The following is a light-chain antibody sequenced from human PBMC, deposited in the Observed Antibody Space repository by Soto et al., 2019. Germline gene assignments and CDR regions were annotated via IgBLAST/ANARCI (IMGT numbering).Light chain of an antibody. CDR2: DAS. Sequence: DFQMTQSPSTLSASVGDRVTITCRASQNIRSRLAWFQQKPGKAPKLLIFDASNFESGVPSRFSGSGYGTDFTLTISSLKPDDFATYYCQQYSVSSGAFGQGTKVDIK. V-gene: IGKV1-5*01. CDR1: QNIRSR. J-gene: IGKJ1*01. CDR3: QQYSVSSGA.